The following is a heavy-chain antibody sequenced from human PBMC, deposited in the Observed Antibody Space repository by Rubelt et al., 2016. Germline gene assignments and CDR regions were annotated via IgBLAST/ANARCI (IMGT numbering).Heavy chain of an antibody. CDR1: GGSISSSSYY. D-gene: IGHD1-7*01. CDR3: ARRGRTGSTFVFWVDP. J-gene: IGHJ5*02. CDR2: VYKSGTT. V-gene: IGHV4-39*01. Sequence: QLHLQESGPGLVKPSETLSLTCTVSGGSISSSSYYWGWIRQPPGKGLEWIGSVYKSGTTYYNPSLKSRVTISLDTSKNQFSLKLSSVTAADTAVYYCARRGRTGSTFVFWVDPWSEGVLVTVS.